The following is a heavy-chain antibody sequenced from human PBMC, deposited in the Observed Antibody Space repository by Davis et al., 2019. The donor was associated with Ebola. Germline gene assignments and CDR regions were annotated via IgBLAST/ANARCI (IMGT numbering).Heavy chain of an antibody. Sequence: PSETLSLTCAVSGGSISSSNWWSWVRQPPGKGLEWIGEIYHSGSTNYNPSLKSRVTISVDKSKNQFSLKLSSVTAADTAVYYCARGDVAVAGTEINYYYYYGMDVWGQGTTVTVSS. CDR2: IYHSGST. CDR1: GGSISSSNW. CDR3: ARGDVAVAGTEINYYYYYGMDV. J-gene: IGHJ6*02. D-gene: IGHD6-19*01. V-gene: IGHV4-4*02.